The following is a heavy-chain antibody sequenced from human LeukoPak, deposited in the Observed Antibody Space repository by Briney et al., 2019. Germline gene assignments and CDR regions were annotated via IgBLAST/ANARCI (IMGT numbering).Heavy chain of an antibody. CDR2: IYYSGST. Sequence: NPSQTLSLTCTVSGGSISSGGYYWSWIRQHPGKGLEWIGYIYYSGSTYYNPSLKSRVTISVDTSKNQFSLKLSSVTAADTAVYYCARSRLGTVTTQMDNWFDPWGQGTLVTVSS. J-gene: IGHJ5*02. V-gene: IGHV4-31*03. CDR3: ARSRLGTVTTQMDNWFDP. CDR1: GGSISSGGYY. D-gene: IGHD4-17*01.